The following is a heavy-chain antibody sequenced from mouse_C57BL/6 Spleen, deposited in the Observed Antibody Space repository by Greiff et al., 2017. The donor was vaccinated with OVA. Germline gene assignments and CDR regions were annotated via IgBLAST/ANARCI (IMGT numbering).Heavy chain of an antibody. D-gene: IGHD1-1*01. CDR1: GYTFTSYW. J-gene: IGHJ2*01. CDR2: IYPSDSET. CDR3: ARADYYGSFDY. Sequence: VQLQQPGAELVRPGSSVKLSCKASGYTFTSYWMDWVKQRPGQGLEWIGNIYPSDSETHYNQKFSDKATLTVDKSSSTAYMQLSSLTSEDSAVYYCARADYYGSFDYWGQGTTLTVSS. V-gene: IGHV1-61*01.